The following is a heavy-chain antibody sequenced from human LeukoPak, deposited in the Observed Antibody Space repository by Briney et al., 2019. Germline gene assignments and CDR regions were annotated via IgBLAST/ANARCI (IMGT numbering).Heavy chain of an antibody. Sequence: SETLSLTCAVYGGSFSGYYWSWIRQPPGKGLEWIGEINHSGSTNYNPSLKSRVTISVDTSKNRFSLKLSSVTAADTAVYYCARRAVLRYFDWVCPFDYWGQGTLVTVSS. CDR3: ARRAVLRYFDWVCPFDY. J-gene: IGHJ4*02. D-gene: IGHD3-9*01. CDR2: INHSGST. CDR1: GGSFSGYY. V-gene: IGHV4-34*01.